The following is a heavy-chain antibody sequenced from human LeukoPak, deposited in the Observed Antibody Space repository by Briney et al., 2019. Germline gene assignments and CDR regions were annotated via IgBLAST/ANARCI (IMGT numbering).Heavy chain of an antibody. J-gene: IGHJ4*02. CDR3: AGLGVDTAMVTYPYFDY. V-gene: IGHV4-34*01. Sequence: SETLSLTCTVSGGSISSYYWSWIRQPPGKGLEWIGEINHSGSTNYNPSLKSRVTISVDTSKNQFSLKLSSVTAADTAVYYCAGLGVDTAMVTYPYFDYWGQGTLVTVSS. CDR2: INHSGST. D-gene: IGHD5-18*01. CDR1: GGSISSYY.